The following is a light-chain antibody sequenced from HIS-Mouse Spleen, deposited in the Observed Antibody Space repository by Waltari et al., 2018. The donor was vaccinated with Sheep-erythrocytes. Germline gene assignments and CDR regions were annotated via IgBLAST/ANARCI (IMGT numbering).Light chain of an antibody. CDR2: DVS. Sequence: QSALTQPRSVSGSPGQAVTISCTGTSSDVGGYNYVSWYQQHPGKAPKLMIYDVSKRPSGVPDRFSGYKSGNTASLTISGLQAEDEADYYCCSYAGSYNQVFATGTKVTVL. V-gene: IGLV2-11*01. J-gene: IGLJ1*01. CDR1: SSDVGGYNY. CDR3: CSYAGSYNQV.